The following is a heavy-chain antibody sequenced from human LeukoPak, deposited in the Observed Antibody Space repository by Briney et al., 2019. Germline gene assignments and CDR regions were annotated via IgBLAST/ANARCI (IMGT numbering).Heavy chain of an antibody. J-gene: IGHJ4*02. Sequence: GGSLRLSCAASGFTFSSYSMNWVRQAPGKGLEWVSSISSSSSYIYYADSVKGRFTISRDNAKNSLYLQMNSLRAEDTAVYYCARVYRFPGIMVRGAIGYWGQGTLVTVSS. CDR1: GFTFSSYS. D-gene: IGHD3-10*01. CDR2: ISSSSSYI. CDR3: ARVYRFPGIMVRGAIGY. V-gene: IGHV3-21*01.